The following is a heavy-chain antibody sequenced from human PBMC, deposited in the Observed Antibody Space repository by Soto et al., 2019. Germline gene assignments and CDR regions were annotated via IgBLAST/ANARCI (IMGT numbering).Heavy chain of an antibody. J-gene: IGHJ4*02. CDR2: IGVGSGNR. V-gene: IGHV1-58*01. CDR3: AALGVNFDH. Sequence: ASVKVSCKASGFTFTSSAVQWVRQARGQRLEWIGWIGVGSGNRHYAQKFQERVTITRDMSTDTAYMELSSLRSEDTAVYYCAALGVNFDHWGQGTLVTVSS. D-gene: IGHD2-8*01. CDR1: GFTFTSSA.